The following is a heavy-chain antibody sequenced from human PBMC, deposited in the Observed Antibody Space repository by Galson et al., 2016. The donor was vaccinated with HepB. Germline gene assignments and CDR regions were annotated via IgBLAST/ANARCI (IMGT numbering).Heavy chain of an antibody. CDR2: IIPIFATA. CDR1: GDTFNNYA. V-gene: IGHV1-69*13. D-gene: IGHD3-22*01. Sequence: SVKVSCKASGDTFNNYAITWVRQAPGQGLEWMGGIIPIFATANYAQMLQGRVTITADESTSTAYMELSSLRSEDTAVYYCARATNYYSSSGYSPGFYYFDYWGQGTLVTVSS. CDR3: ARATNYYSSSGYSPGFYYFDY. J-gene: IGHJ4*02.